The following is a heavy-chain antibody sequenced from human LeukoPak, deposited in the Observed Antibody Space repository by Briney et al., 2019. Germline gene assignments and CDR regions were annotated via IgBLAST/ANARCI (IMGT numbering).Heavy chain of an antibody. Sequence: ASVKVSCKASGYTFINYYLHWVRQAPGQGLEWMGIINPSSGGTSYAQKFQGRVTMTRATSTSTVYMELSSLRPEDTAVYYCARDPSYCGGDCYAFDTWGQGTMVTVSS. V-gene: IGHV1-46*01. CDR3: ARDPSYCGGDCYAFDT. J-gene: IGHJ3*02. CDR1: GYTFINYY. D-gene: IGHD2-21*02. CDR2: INPSSGGT.